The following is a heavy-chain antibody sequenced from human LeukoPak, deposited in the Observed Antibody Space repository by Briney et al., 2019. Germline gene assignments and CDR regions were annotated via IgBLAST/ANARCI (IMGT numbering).Heavy chain of an antibody. CDR3: ARDRHCANGVCHSPPGMDV. V-gene: IGHV3-33*01. J-gene: IGHJ6*02. Sequence: GRSLRLSCAASGFTFSSYGMHWVRQAPGKGLEWVADIWFDGKNEHFADSVKGRFTISRDNSKNTMYLQINSLRAEDTAVYYCARDRHCANGVCHSPPGMDVWGQGTTVTVSS. D-gene: IGHD2-8*01. CDR2: IWFDGKNE. CDR1: GFTFSSYG.